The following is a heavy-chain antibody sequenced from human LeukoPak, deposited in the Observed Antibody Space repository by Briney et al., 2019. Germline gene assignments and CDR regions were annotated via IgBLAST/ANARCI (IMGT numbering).Heavy chain of an antibody. CDR3: ARGYEYGWFDP. J-gene: IGHJ5*02. D-gene: IGHD3-16*01. CDR2: INSKSGGT. Sequence: ASVKVSRKASVYTLTDYFLHWVRQAPGQGLEWMGWINSKSGGTNYAQKFQGKVTMTRDTSITTANMELSRLETDDMAVYYCARGYEYGWFDPWGQGTLATVSS. CDR1: VYTLTDYF. V-gene: IGHV1-2*02.